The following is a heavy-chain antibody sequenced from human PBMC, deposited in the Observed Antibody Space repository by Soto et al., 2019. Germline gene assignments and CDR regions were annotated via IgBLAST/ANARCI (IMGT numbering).Heavy chain of an antibody. CDR1: GWSFSGYY. D-gene: IGHD5-12*01. J-gene: IGHJ3*02. Sequence: SETLSLTCAVYGWSFSGYYWSRIRQPPGKGLEWIGEINHSGSTNYNPSLKSRVTISVDTSKNQFSLKLSSVTAADTAVYYCARAEGYDGSYAFDIWGQGTMVTVSS. V-gene: IGHV4-34*01. CDR2: INHSGST. CDR3: ARAEGYDGSYAFDI.